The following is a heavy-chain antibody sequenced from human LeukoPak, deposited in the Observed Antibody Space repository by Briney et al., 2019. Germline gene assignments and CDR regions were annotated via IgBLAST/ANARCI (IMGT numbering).Heavy chain of an antibody. CDR1: GFTFSSYW. Sequence: GGSLRLSCAASGFTFSSYWMSWVRQAPGKGLEWVANIKQDGSEKYYVDSVKGRFTISRDNAKNSLYLQMNRLRAEDTAVYYCARVKLSSSCWFDPWGQGTLVTVSS. CDR3: ARVKLSSSCWFDP. V-gene: IGHV3-7*03. CDR2: IKQDGSEK. D-gene: IGHD6-13*01. J-gene: IGHJ5*02.